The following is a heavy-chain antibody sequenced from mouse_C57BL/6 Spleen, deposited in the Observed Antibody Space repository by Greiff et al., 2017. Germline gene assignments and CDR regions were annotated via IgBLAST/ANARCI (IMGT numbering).Heavy chain of an antibody. CDR2: IYPGDGDT. J-gene: IGHJ4*01. CDR3: ARSNWDVRYALGD. D-gene: IGHD4-1*01. CDR1: GYAFSSYW. V-gene: IGHV1-80*01. Sequence: VQLQQSGAELVKPGASVKISCKASGYAFSSYWMNWVKQRPGKGLEWIGQIYPGDGDTNYNGKFKGKATMTADKSSSTAYMQLSSLTSEDSAVYCCARSNWDVRYALGDWGQGASVTVST.